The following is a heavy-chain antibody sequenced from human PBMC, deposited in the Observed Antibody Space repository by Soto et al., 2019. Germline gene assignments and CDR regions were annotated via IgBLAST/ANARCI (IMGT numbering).Heavy chain of an antibody. V-gene: IGHV2-5*02. J-gene: IGHJ4*02. CDR3: XXXXTXXGVDY. CDR1: GFSFTTTGVG. Sequence: QITLKESGPTLVKPTQTLTLTCTFSGFSFTTTGVGVAWIRQPPEKALEWLALIFWDDDKRYSPSLGSRLTITKDTSKNQVVLTMANMDPVDTAXXYCXXXXTXXGVDYWGQGTLVTVSS. CDR2: IFWDDDK.